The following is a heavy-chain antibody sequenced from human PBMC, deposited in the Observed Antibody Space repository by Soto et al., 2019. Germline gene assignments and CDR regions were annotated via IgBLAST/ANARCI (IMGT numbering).Heavy chain of an antibody. CDR3: ARGHPFDY. CDR2: ISHTVST. CDR1: GDSISIYL. J-gene: IGHJ4*02. V-gene: IGHV4-59*01. Sequence: SETLSLTCTVSGDSISIYLGTWIRQPPGKGLEWIGYISHTVSTNYNPSLKSRVTISVDTSKNQFSLNLSSVTAADTAVYYCARGHPFDYWGQGTLVTAPQ.